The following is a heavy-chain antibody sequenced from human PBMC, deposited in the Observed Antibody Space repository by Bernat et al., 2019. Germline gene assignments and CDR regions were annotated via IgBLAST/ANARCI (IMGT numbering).Heavy chain of an antibody. J-gene: IGHJ2*01. CDR1: GFTFSSYA. CDR2: ISGSGGST. CDR3: AQDGPTDYYTINDGYFDL. V-gene: IGHV3-23*01. Sequence: EVQLLESGGGLVQPGGSLRLSCAASGFTFSSYAMSWVRQAPGKGLEWVSAISGSGGSTYYADSVKGRFTISRDNSKNTLYLQMNSLRAEDTAVYYCAQDGPTDYYTINDGYFDLWGRGTLVTVSS. D-gene: IGHD3-22*01.